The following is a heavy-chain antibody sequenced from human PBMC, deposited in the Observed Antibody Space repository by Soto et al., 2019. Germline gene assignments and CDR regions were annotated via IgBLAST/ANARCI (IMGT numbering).Heavy chain of an antibody. V-gene: IGHV3-23*01. Sequence: EVQLLESGGGLVQPGGSLRLSRAASGFTFSSYAMSWVRQAPGKGLEWVSAIGVSGDTTYYADSVKGRFTISRDNSKNTLYLQMGSLRAEETAVYDCAKVRRFGELRSLYWGQGTLVTVSS. D-gene: IGHD3-10*01. CDR1: GFTFSSYA. CDR2: IGVSGDTT. J-gene: IGHJ4*02. CDR3: AKVRRFGELRSLY.